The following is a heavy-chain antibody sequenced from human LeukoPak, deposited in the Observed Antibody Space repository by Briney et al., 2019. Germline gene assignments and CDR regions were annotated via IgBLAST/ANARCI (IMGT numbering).Heavy chain of an antibody. Sequence: GGSLRLSCAASGFTFSGYWMMWVRQTPGKGLEWVANIKQDGSVKQYVDSVKGRFTISRDNAKNSLYLQMNSLRAEDTAVYYCARDRLLEDRDYSSYYYMDVWGKGTTVTVSS. CDR2: IKQDGSVK. CDR1: GFTFSGYW. D-gene: IGHD1-1*01. V-gene: IGHV3-7*01. CDR3: ARDRLLEDRDYSSYYYMDV. J-gene: IGHJ6*03.